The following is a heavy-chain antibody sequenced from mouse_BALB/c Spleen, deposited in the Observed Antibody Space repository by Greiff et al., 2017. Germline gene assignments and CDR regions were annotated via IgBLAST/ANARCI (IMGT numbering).Heavy chain of an antibody. CDR2: ISYSGST. Sequence: EVKLVESGPSLVKPSQTLSLTCSVTGDSITSGYWNWIRKFPGNKLEYMGYISYSGSTYYNPSLKSRISITRDTSKNQYYLQLNSVTTEDTATYYCARYSMITTGFAYWGQGTLVTVSA. J-gene: IGHJ3*01. CDR3: ARYSMITTGFAY. D-gene: IGHD2-4*01. CDR1: GDSITSGY. V-gene: IGHV3-8*02.